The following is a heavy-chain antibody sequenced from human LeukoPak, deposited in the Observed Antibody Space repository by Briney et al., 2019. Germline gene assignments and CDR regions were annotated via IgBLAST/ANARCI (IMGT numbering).Heavy chain of an antibody. CDR1: GFAFSISG. CDR3: ARIAALGSGPFDY. V-gene: IGHV3-33*01. D-gene: IGHD6-13*01. Sequence: GGSLRLSCAASGFAFSISGMHWVRQAPGKGLEWVAIIWYDGSNKYYADSVKGRFSISRDTSKNTLYLQMNSLRAEDTAVYYCARIAALGSGPFDYWGQGTLVIVSS. CDR2: IWYDGSNK. J-gene: IGHJ4*02.